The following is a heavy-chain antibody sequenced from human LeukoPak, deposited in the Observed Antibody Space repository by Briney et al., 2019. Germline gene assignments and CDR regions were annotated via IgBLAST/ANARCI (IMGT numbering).Heavy chain of an antibody. D-gene: IGHD6-13*01. V-gene: IGHV1-69*04. CDR2: IIPILGIA. J-gene: IGHJ6*02. CDR1: GGTFSSYA. Sequence: SVKVSCKASGGTFSSYAVSWVRQAPGQGLEWMGRIIPILGIANYAQKFQGRVTITADKSTSTAYMELSSLRSEDTAVYYCARVMSRRRQQLASRHYYYYGMDVWGQGTTVTVSS. CDR3: ARVMSRRRQQLASRHYYYYGMDV.